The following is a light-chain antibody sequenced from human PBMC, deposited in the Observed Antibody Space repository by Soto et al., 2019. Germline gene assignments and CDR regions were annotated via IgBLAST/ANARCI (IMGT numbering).Light chain of an antibody. CDR1: SSDVGGYNY. J-gene: IGLJ3*02. CDR2: DVT. CDR3: SSYGSGSTLVV. Sequence: QSVLTQPASVSGSPGQSITISCTGTSSDVGGYNYVSWYQSHPGKAPQLMIYDVTTRASGVSNRFSGSKSGNTASLTISGLQTEDEADYYCSSYGSGSTLVVFGGGTKVTVL. V-gene: IGLV2-14*03.